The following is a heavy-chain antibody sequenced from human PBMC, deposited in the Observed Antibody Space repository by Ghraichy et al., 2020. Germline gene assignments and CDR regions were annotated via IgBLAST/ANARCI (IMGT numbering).Heavy chain of an antibody. CDR2: ITSNGGST. CDR3: ARASGSGWSYFDY. Sequence: GGSLRLSCAASGFTFSSYAMCWVRQAPGKGLEYVLIITSNGGSTYYADSVKGRFTISRDNSKNTLYLQMGSLRAEDMAVYYCARASGSGWSYFDYWGQGTLVTVSS. V-gene: IGHV3-64*02. CDR1: GFTFSSYA. J-gene: IGHJ4*02. D-gene: IGHD6-19*01.